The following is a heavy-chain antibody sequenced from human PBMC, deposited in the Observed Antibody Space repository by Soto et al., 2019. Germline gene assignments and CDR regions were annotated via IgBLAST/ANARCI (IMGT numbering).Heavy chain of an antibody. D-gene: IGHD3-9*01. Sequence: GASVKVSCKASGYTFTSYAMNWVRQAPGQGVDWMGWINTNTGNPTYAQGFTGRFVFSLDTSVSTAYLQICSLKAEDTAVYYCARASGYFDWLFRYYYGMDVWGQGTTVTVSS. CDR3: ARASGYFDWLFRYYYGMDV. CDR2: INTNTGNP. V-gene: IGHV7-4-1*01. J-gene: IGHJ6*02. CDR1: GYTFTSYA.